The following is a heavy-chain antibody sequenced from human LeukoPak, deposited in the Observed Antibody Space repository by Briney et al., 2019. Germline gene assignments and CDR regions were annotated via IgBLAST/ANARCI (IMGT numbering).Heavy chain of an antibody. CDR1: GFTFSSYW. J-gene: IGHJ4*02. Sequence: GGSLRLSCAASGFTFSSYWMSWVRQAPGKGLEWVANIKQDGSEKYYVDSVKGRFTISRDNAKNSLYLQMNSLRAEDTAVYYCARDYYDSSGYSYHFDYWGQGTLVTVSS. V-gene: IGHV3-7*01. CDR2: IKQDGSEK. D-gene: IGHD3-22*01. CDR3: ARDYYDSSGYSYHFDY.